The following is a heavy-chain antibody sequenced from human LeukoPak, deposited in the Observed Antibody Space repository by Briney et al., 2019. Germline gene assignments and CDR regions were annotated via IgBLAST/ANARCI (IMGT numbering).Heavy chain of an antibody. CDR2: ISNYGGTA. CDR1: GFTFSSYG. D-gene: IGHD6-19*01. Sequence: PGGSLRLSCAASGFTFSSYGMSWVRQAPGEGLEWVSTISNYGGTAYSADSVKGRLNMSRDNSKNTMYLQIDSLRAEDTARYYCARDRSFGVAGNYFDYWGQGTLVSVSS. J-gene: IGHJ4*02. CDR3: ARDRSFGVAGNYFDY. V-gene: IGHV3-23*01.